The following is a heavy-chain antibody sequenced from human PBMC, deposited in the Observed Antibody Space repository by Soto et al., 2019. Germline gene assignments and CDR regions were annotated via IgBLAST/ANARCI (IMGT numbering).Heavy chain of an antibody. Sequence: EVQLVESGGGLVQPGGTLKLACLASGFPLSDSAIHWVRKASGKGLEWVGRIRSKTNNYATTYGAPVRGRFTLSRDDSKNTAYLQMNNLESEDAAVYYCTRHAGGQVEKSFYYYFIDVWGKGTTVSV. CDR3: TRHAGGQVEKSFYYYFIDV. D-gene: IGHD2-15*01. J-gene: IGHJ6*03. CDR2: IRSKTNNYAT. CDR1: GFPLSDSA. V-gene: IGHV3-73*01.